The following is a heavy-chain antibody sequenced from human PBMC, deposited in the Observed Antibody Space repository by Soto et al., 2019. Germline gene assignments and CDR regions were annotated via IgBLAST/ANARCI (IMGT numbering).Heavy chain of an antibody. V-gene: IGHV3-53*01. D-gene: IGHD6-6*01. CDR3: ARDRASIAARDAFDI. CDR1: GFTVSSNY. CDR2: IYSGGST. Sequence: GGSLRLSCAASGFTVSSNYMSWVRQAPGKGLEWVSVIYSGGSTYYADSVKGRFTISRDNSKNTLYLQMNSLRAEDTAVYYCARDRASIAARDAFDIWGQGTMVTVSS. J-gene: IGHJ3*02.